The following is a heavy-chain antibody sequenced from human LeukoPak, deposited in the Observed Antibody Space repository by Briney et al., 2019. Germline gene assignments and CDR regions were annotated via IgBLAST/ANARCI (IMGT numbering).Heavy chain of an antibody. CDR3: ARDRRVVVTAKYYYYYGMDV. CDR2: IYYSGST. J-gene: IGHJ6*04. Sequence: SETLSLTCTVSGGSISSGGYYWSWIRQHPGKGLEWIGYIYYSGSTYYNPSLKSRVTISVDTSKNQFSLKLSSVTAADTAVYYCARDRRVVVTAKYYYYYGMDVWGKGTTVTVSS. CDR1: GGSISSGGYY. D-gene: IGHD2-21*02. V-gene: IGHV4-31*03.